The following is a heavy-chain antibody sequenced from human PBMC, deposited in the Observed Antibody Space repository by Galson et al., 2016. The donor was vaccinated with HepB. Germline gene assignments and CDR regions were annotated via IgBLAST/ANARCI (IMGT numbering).Heavy chain of an antibody. Sequence: SVKVSCKASGYSFTSYYMHWVRQAPGQGLEWMGIINPSDGGTNYAQKFQGRVTMTRDTSTSTVYMELRGLRSEDTAVYFCARVFRVGTTNFDYWGQGTLVTVSS. CDR3: ARVFRVGTTNFDY. J-gene: IGHJ4*02. CDR1: GYSFTSYY. D-gene: IGHD1-26*01. CDR2: INPSDGGT. V-gene: IGHV1-46*01.